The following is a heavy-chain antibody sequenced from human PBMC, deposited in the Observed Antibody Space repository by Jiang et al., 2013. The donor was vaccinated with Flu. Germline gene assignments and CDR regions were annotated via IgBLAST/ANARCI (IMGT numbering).Heavy chain of an antibody. CDR2: INHSGST. V-gene: IGHV4-34*01. D-gene: IGHD6-19*01. CDR3: ARVGPRIAVAGFVDY. Sequence: FSGYYWSWIRQPPGKGLEWIGEINHSGSTNYNPSLKSRVTISVDTSKNQFSLKLSSVTAADTAVYYCARVGPRIAVAGFVDYWGQGTLVTVSS. CDR1: FSGYY. J-gene: IGHJ4*02.